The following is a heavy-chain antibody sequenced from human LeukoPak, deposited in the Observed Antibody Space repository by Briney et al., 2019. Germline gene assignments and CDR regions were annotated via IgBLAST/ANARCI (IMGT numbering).Heavy chain of an antibody. J-gene: IGHJ3*02. CDR2: ISSVSSYI. D-gene: IGHD6-13*01. V-gene: IGHV3-21*04. Sequence: GGSLRLSCAASGFTFSNYGMNWVRQAPGRGLEWVSSISSVSSYIYYADSVKGRFTISRDNSKNTLYLQMNSLRAEDTAVYYCAKGYSSSPGAFDIWGQGTMVTVSS. CDR1: GFTFSNYG. CDR3: AKGYSSSPGAFDI.